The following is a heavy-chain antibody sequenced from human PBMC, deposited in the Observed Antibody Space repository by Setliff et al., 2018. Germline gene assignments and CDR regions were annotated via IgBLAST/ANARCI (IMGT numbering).Heavy chain of an antibody. CDR3: ARRNTAMVYGFDI. D-gene: IGHD5-18*01. V-gene: IGHV5-51*01. CDR1: EYSFTTYW. J-gene: IGHJ3*02. Sequence: GESLKISCKASEYSFTTYWIGWVRQMPGKGLEWMGIIYPGDSDTRYSPSFQGQVTISADKSINTAYLQWSSLKASDTAMYYCARRNTAMVYGFDIWGQGTMVTLSS. CDR2: IYPGDSDT.